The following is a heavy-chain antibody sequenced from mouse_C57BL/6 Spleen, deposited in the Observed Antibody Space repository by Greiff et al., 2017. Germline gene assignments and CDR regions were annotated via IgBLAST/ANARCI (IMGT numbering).Heavy chain of an antibody. Sequence: VQLQQSGPELVQPGASVKISCKASGYAFSSSWMNWVKQRPGKGLEWIGRIYPGDGDTNYNGKFKGKATLTADKSSSTAYMQLSSLTSEDSAVYFCARYYSNHYFDYWGQGTTLTVSS. CDR2: IYPGDGDT. CDR3: ARYYSNHYFDY. CDR1: GYAFSSSW. V-gene: IGHV1-82*01. D-gene: IGHD2-5*01. J-gene: IGHJ2*01.